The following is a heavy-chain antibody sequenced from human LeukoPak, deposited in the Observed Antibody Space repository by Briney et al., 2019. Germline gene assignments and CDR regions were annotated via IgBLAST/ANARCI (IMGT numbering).Heavy chain of an antibody. CDR3: VRLLDSDY. V-gene: IGHV3-74*01. J-gene: IGHJ4*02. CDR2: INGDGTMT. CDR1: GFTFTRYW. D-gene: IGHD2-15*01. Sequence: GGSLRLSCTASGFTFTRYWMHWVRQAPGKGLVWVSRINGDGTMTDYADSVKGRVTISRDNAKNTVYLQINSLRTEDTAVYYCVRLLDSDYWGQGTLVTVSS.